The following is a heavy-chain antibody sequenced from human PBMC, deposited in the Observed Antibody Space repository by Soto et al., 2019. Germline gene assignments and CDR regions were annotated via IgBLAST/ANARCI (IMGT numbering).Heavy chain of an antibody. CDR2: ISTFNGET. V-gene: IGHV1-18*01. CDR3: ARDVGYCSSSTCLIDY. Sequence: VQLVQSGAEVKKPGASVRLSCQASGYTFHTYGISWVRQAPGQGLEWMGWISTFNGETRYAQKFQARVTVTTDTSTTTGYMELRSLRSDDTAVYYCARDVGYCSSSTCLIDYWGQGTLVTVSS. J-gene: IGHJ4*02. CDR1: GYTFHTYG. D-gene: IGHD2-2*01.